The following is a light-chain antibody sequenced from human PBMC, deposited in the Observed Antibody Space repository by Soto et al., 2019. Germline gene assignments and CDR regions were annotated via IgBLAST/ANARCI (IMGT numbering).Light chain of an antibody. Sequence: DIVLTQSPATLSLSPGERATLSCRASQSLSSNLAWYQQKPGQAPRLLIYGASTRATGIPARFSGSGSGTEFTLTISSLQSEDFTVYYCQQYNNWPLTFGGGTKVDIK. CDR2: GAS. CDR3: QQYNNWPLT. V-gene: IGKV3-15*01. CDR1: QSLSSN. J-gene: IGKJ4*01.